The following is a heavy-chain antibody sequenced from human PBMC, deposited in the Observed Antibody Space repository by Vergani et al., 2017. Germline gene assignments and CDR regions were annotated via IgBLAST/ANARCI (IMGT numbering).Heavy chain of an antibody. CDR3: ASEGEGYQLLYYYYGMDV. CDR2: ISAYNGNT. D-gene: IGHD2-2*01. V-gene: IGHV1-18*04. J-gene: IGHJ6*02. CDR1: GYTFTSYG. Sequence: QVQLVQSGAGVKKPGASVKVSCKASGYTFTSYGISWVRQAPGQGLEWMGWISAYNGNTNYAQKLQGRVTMTTDTSTSTAYMELRSLRSDDTAVYYCASEGEGYQLLYYYYGMDVWGQGTTVTVSS.